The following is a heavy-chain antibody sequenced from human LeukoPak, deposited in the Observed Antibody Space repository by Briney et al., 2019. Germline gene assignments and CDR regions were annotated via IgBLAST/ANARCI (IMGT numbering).Heavy chain of an antibody. J-gene: IGHJ4*02. D-gene: IGHD5-18*01. CDR2: IYYSGST. CDR3: ARVQPTWIQLWSNGIFDY. V-gene: IGHV4-31*03. Sequence: PSETLSLTCTVSGGSISSGGYYWSWIRQRPGKGLEWIGYIYYSGSTYYNPSLKSRVTISVDTSKNQFSLKLSSVTAADTAVYYCARVQPTWIQLWSNGIFDYWGQGTLVTVSS. CDR1: GGSISSGGYY.